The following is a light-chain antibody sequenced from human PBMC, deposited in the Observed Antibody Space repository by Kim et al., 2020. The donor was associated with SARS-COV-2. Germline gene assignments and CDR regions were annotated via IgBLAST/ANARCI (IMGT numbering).Light chain of an antibody. V-gene: IGLV3-19*01. CDR3: SSRDFGAYFVI. Sequence: LGQTVKITCQGDNLRSYFAGWYRQKPGQAPILGMFGKNNRPSGIPDRFSGSSSGNTASLTITGAQAEDEADYYCSSRDFGAYFVIFGGGTKVTVL. CDR2: GKN. CDR1: NLRSYF. J-gene: IGLJ2*01.